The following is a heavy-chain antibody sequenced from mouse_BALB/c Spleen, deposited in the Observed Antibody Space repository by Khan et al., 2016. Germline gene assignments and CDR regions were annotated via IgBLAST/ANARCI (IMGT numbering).Heavy chain of an antibody. V-gene: IGHV5-6-3*01. CDR3: ARMARTIN. CDR1: GFTFRSYG. CDR2: INSNGGST. J-gene: IGHJ2*01. Sequence: EVQLVESGGGLVKPGGSLKLSCAASGFTFRSYGMSWVRQTPDKRLELVGTINSNGGSTYYPDSVKGRFTISRDNAKNTLYLQMSSLKSEDTAMYYCARMARTINWGQGTTLTVSS.